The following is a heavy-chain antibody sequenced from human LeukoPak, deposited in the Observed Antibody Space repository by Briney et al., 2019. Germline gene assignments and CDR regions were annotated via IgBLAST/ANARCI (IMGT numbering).Heavy chain of an antibody. J-gene: IGHJ5*02. D-gene: IGHD2-21*01. Sequence: GGSLRLSCAASGFTFSSCAMSWVRQAPGKGLEWVSAISGGGSTYYADSVKGRFTISRDNPKNTLYLQINSLRAEDTAVYYCAKYAGGLVSWGQGTLVTVSS. CDR1: GFTFSSCA. CDR3: AKYAGGLVS. CDR2: ISGGGST. V-gene: IGHV3-23*01.